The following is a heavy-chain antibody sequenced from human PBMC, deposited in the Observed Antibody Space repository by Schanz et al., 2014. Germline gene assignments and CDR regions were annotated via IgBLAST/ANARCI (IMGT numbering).Heavy chain of an antibody. D-gene: IGHD2-15*01. CDR3: ARKLNLGLYGGSGRESLDN. J-gene: IGHJ3*02. CDR2: INSVGSNT. CDR1: GFTFSSHW. V-gene: IGHV3-74*01. Sequence: EVQLVQSGGGLVQPGGSLRLSCAASGFTFSSHWMHWVRQDPGKGLVWVARINSVGSNTDYADSVTGRFTISRDNAKNTLYLQMNTLRAEDTAVYYCARKLNLGLYGGSGRESLDNWGQGTMVTVSS.